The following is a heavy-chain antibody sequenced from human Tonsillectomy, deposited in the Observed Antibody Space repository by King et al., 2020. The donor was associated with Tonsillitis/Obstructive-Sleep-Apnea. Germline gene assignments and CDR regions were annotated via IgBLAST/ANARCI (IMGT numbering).Heavy chain of an antibody. CDR2: INSAYI. CDR3: ARGTHYYARTRGFYYYMDV. Sequence: VQLVESGGGLVKPGGSLRLSCAASGFTLSSHSMNWVRQAPGKGLEWVSSINSAYIYYADSVKGRFTISRDNANSSLYLQMNSLRAEDTAVYYCARGTHYYARTRGFYYYMDVWGEGTTVTVSS. J-gene: IGHJ6*03. V-gene: IGHV3-21*01. CDR1: GFTLSSHS. D-gene: IGHD3-22*01.